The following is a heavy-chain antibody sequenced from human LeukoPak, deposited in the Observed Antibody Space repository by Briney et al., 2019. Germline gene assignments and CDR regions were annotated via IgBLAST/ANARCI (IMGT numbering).Heavy chain of an antibody. CDR3: ARVGYDSSGYQLDY. J-gene: IGHJ4*02. V-gene: IGHV4-34*01. D-gene: IGHD3-22*01. CDR2: INHSGST. CDR1: GGSFSGHY. Sequence: PSETLSLTCAVYGGSFSGHYWSWIRQPPGKGLEWIGEINHSGSTNYNPSLKSRVTISVDTSKNQFSLKLSSVTAADTAVYYCARVGYDSSGYQLDYWGQGTLVTVSS.